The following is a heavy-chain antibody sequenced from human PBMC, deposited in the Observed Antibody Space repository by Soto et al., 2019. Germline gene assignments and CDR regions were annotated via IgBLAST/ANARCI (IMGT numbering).Heavy chain of an antibody. D-gene: IGHD2-15*01. CDR2: ISPSGGST. V-gene: IGHV1-46*01. Sequence: QVHLVQSGAEVKKPGASVKVSCKASGYTFTSYYMHWVRQAPGQGLEWMGIISPSGGSTTYAQKFQGRVRMTRDTSTSTVYMELSSLRSEDTAVYYCARVYCSGGGCYGIDYRGQGTLVTVSS. J-gene: IGHJ4*02. CDR3: ARVYCSGGGCYGIDY. CDR1: GYTFTSYY.